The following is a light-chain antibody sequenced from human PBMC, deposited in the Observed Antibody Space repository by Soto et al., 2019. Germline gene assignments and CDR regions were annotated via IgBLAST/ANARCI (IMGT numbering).Light chain of an antibody. CDR2: GAS. V-gene: IGKV3-20*01. Sequence: ILLTQSPAILALSPGHISTLSCTARQSVSSSYLAWHQHKPGQAPRLLIHGASSRVTRIPDRFSGSGSGTDFTLTITRLEHEDFAVYYCQQYKSLTFGRGTKVDIK. CDR1: QSVSSSY. CDR3: QQYKSLT. J-gene: IGKJ4*01.